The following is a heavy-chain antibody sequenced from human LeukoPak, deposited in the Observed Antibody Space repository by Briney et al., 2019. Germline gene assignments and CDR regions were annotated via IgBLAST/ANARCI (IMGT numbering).Heavy chain of an antibody. CDR1: GGSISSYY. CDR3: ARRGISGTTVYFDY. Sequence: PSETLSLTCTVSGGSISSYYWTWIRQPPGKGLEWIGYIYTTGSTNYNPSLKSRVTISVDTSKNQFSLKLSSVTAADTAVYYCARRGISGTTVYFDYWGQGTLVTVSS. D-gene: IGHD1-7*01. J-gene: IGHJ4*02. CDR2: IYTTGST. V-gene: IGHV4-4*09.